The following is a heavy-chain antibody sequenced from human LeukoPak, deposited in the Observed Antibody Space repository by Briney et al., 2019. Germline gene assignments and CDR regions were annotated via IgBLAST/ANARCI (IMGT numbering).Heavy chain of an antibody. Sequence: GGSLRLSCAASGFTFSSYAMNWVRQAPGKGLEWISYITNSGSTIYYADSVKGRFTISRDNAKNSLVLQMNSLRDEDSAVYYCARDSTSAALFDLWGQGTLITVSS. CDR3: ARDSTSAALFDL. CDR2: ITNSGSTI. V-gene: IGHV3-48*02. J-gene: IGHJ5*02. CDR1: GFTFSSYA.